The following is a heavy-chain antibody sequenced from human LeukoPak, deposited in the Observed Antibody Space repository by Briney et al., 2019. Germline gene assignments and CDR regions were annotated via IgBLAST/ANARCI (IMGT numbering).Heavy chain of an antibody. V-gene: IGHV3-23*01. CDR2: ISGSGGST. Sequence: GGSLRLSCAASGFTFSSYAMSWVRQAPGKGLEWVSGISGSGGSTHYADSVKGRFTISRDNAKNSLYLQMNSLRAEDTAVYYCARDETYYDILTGYYQVLYYGMDVWGQGTTVTVSS. D-gene: IGHD3-9*01. J-gene: IGHJ6*02. CDR3: ARDETYYDILTGYYQVLYYGMDV. CDR1: GFTFSSYA.